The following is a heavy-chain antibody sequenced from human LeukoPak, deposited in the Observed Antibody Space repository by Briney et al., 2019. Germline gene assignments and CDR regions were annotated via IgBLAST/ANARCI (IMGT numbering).Heavy chain of an antibody. CDR2: IRHDGSKK. V-gene: IGHV3-30*02. J-gene: IGHJ5*02. CDR3: AKGPSGNQMDP. CDR1: GFTFSSSG. D-gene: IGHD1-26*01. Sequence: GGSLRLSCAASGFTFSSSGMHWVRQAPGKGLEWAAFIRHDGSKKYYGNSVKGRFTISRDNSKNTLYLQMSSLRPEDTAVYYCAKGPSGNQMDPWGQGTLVTVSS.